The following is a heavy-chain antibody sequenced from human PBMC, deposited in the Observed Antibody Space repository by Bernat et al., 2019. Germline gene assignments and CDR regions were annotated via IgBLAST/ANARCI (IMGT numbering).Heavy chain of an antibody. D-gene: IGHD1-1*01. CDR1: GGSFSGYY. J-gene: IGHJ4*02. CDR3: AGGWNRVDY. Sequence: QVQLQQWGAGLLKPSETLSLTCAVYGGSFSGYYWSWIRQPPGKGLEWIGEINHSGSTNYNPSINSRVTISVDTSKNQFSLKLSSVTAAETAVYYCAGGWNRVDYRGQGTLITISS. CDR2: INHSGST. V-gene: IGHV4-34*01.